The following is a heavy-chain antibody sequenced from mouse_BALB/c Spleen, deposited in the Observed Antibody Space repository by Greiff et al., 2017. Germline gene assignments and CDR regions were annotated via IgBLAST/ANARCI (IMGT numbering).Heavy chain of an antibody. CDR3: ARHEDGNWFAY. J-gene: IGHJ3*01. V-gene: IGHV5-2*03. D-gene: IGHD2-1*01. CDR1: EYEFPSHD. Sequence: EVMLVESGGGLVQPGESLKLSCESTEYEFPSHDMSWVSKTPEKRLELVAAINSDGGSTYYPDTMERRFIITRDNTKKTLYLQMSSLRSEDTALYYCARHEDGNWFAYWGQGTLVTVSA. CDR2: INSDGGST.